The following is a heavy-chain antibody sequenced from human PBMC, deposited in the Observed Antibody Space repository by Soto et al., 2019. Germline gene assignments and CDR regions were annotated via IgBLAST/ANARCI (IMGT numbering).Heavy chain of an antibody. CDR3: AVGIAVARGYFDL. CDR1: GFRFSSYS. V-gene: IGHV3-48*04. J-gene: IGHJ2*01. CDR2: IDHSSSSV. Sequence: EVQLVESGGGLVQPGGSLRLSCAASGFRFSSYSMNWVRQAPGKGPEWVSYIDHSSSSVRYVDSVEGRFTISRDNAKDSLSRQMSSLTVEDTATYYCAVGIAVARGYFDLWGRGTLVTVSS. D-gene: IGHD6-19*01.